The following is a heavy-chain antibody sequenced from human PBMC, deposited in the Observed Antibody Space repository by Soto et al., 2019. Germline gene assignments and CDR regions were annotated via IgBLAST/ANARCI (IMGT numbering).Heavy chain of an antibody. V-gene: IGHV3-23*01. Sequence: EVQLLESGGGLVQPGGSLRLSCAASGFTFSSYAMGWVRQAPGKGLEWVSVTSGSGGTTYYADSVKGRFTISRDNSKNTLYLQMNSLRAEDTAVYYCAKEGRARGGGYFDYWGQGTLGTVSS. D-gene: IGHD3-10*01. CDR1: GFTFSSYA. J-gene: IGHJ4*02. CDR3: AKEGRARGGGYFDY. CDR2: TSGSGGTT.